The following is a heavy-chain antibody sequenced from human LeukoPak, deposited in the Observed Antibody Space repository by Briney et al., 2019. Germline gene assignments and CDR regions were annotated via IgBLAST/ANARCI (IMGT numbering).Heavy chain of an antibody. J-gene: IGHJ3*02. Sequence: ASVKVSCKVSGYTLTELSMHWVRQAPGKGLEWMGGFDPEDGETIYAQKFQGRVTMTEDTSTDTAYMELSSLRSEDTAMYYCATGGYNWNDAPDAFDIWGQGTMVTVSS. V-gene: IGHV1-24*01. D-gene: IGHD1-1*01. CDR1: GYTLTELS. CDR3: ATGGYNWNDAPDAFDI. CDR2: FDPEDGET.